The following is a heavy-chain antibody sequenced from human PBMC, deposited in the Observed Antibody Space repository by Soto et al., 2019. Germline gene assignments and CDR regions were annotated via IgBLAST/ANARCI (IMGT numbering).Heavy chain of an antibody. CDR3: ARAGSPEGSGSYYFDY. Sequence: SETLSLTCTVSGGSISSGGYYWSWIRQHPGKSLEWIGYIYYSGSTYYNPSLKSRVTISVDTSKNQFSLKLSSVTAADTAVYYCARAGSPEGSGSYYFDYWGQGTLVTVSS. CDR1: GGSISSGGYY. V-gene: IGHV4-31*03. CDR2: IYYSGST. D-gene: IGHD1-26*01. J-gene: IGHJ4*02.